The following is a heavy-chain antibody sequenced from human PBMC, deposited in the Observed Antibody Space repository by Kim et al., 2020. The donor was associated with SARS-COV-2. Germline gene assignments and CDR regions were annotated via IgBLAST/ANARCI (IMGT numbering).Heavy chain of an antibody. CDR1: GYTFAAYH. CDR2: INPNSGVT. J-gene: IGHJ4*02. D-gene: IGHD2-21*02. V-gene: IGHV1-2*02. CDR3: ATNSPCGGDCYIFTY. Sequence: ASVKVSCKASGYTFAAYHMDWVRQAPGQGLEWMGWINPNSGVTKYSQKFQGRVTMTRDTSVSTAYMELNRLTSDDTAVYYCATNSPCGGDCYIFTYWGQGTLITVSS.